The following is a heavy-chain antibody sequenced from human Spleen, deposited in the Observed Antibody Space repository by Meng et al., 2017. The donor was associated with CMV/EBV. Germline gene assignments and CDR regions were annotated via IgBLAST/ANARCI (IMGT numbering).Heavy chain of an antibody. CDR3: AREKYGGAYFDY. Sequence: GESLKISCATSGFTFNNYWMSWVRLAPGMGLEWVASIKEDGSDTYYVDSVRGRFTISRDSAKNSLYLEMNSLSGEDTAVYYCAREKYGGAYFDYWGQGTLVTVSS. J-gene: IGHJ4*02. V-gene: IGHV3-7*01. D-gene: IGHD4-23*01. CDR1: GFTFNNYW. CDR2: IKEDGSDT.